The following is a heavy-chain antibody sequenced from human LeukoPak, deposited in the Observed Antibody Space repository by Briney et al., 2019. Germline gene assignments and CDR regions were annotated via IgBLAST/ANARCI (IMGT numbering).Heavy chain of an antibody. CDR2: IYTSGST. D-gene: IGHD4-11*01. J-gene: IGHJ6*03. V-gene: IGHV4-4*07. Sequence: SETLSLTCTVSGGSISSYYWSWIRQPAGKGLEWIGRIYTSGSTNYNPSLKSRVTMSVDTSKNQFSLKLSSVTAADTAVYYCASVLQESSYYMDVWGKGTTVTVSS. CDR3: ASVLQESSYYMDV. CDR1: GGSISSYY.